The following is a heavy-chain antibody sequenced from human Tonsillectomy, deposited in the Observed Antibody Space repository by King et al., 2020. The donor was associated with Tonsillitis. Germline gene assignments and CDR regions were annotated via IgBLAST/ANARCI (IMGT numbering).Heavy chain of an antibody. J-gene: IGHJ4*02. D-gene: IGHD6-19*01. CDR1: GASISGGSYY. V-gene: IGHV4-61*02. CDR2: IYTTGNT. Sequence: QLQESGPGLVKPSQTLSLTCTVSGASISGGSYYWSWIRQPAGKGLEWIGRIYTTGNTNYNPPLKSRVTMSVDTSKNQFSLMLNSVTAAATAVYYCARSGYSSGYQDFWGQGTLVTVSS. CDR3: ARSGYSSGYQDF.